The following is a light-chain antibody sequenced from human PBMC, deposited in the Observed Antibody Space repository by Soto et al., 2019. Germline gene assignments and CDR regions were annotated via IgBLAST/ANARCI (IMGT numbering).Light chain of an antibody. J-gene: IGLJ3*02. Sequence: QSVLTQPPSVSGAPGQRVTISCTGSSSNIGAGYDVHWYQQLPGTAPKLLIYRKSNRPSGVPDRVSGSKSGTSASLAITGLQAEDEADYYCQSYDSSLSGSVFGGGTKLTVL. CDR3: QSYDSSLSGSV. CDR1: SSNIGAGYD. CDR2: RKS. V-gene: IGLV1-40*01.